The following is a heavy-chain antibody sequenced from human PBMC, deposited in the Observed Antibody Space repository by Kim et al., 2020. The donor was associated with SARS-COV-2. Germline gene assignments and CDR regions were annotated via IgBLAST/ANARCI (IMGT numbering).Heavy chain of an antibody. CDR1: GGSISSYY. V-gene: IGHV4-59*01. Sequence: SETLSLTCTVSGGSISSYYWSWIRQPPGKGLXXIGYXYYSGSTNYNPSLKSRVTXXVDTXXNQFXXKLXXVTAXDTAVYYCARDFPYXXDSXXXYDAFDIWGXXTMVTVSS. D-gene: IGHD3-22*01. CDR2: XYYSGST. CDR3: ARDFPYXXDSXXXYDAFDI. J-gene: IGHJ3*02.